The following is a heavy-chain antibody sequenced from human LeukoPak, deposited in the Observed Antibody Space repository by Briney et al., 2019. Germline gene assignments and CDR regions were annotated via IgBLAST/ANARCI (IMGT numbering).Heavy chain of an antibody. CDR2: IYYSGST. J-gene: IGHJ3*02. V-gene: IGHV4-59*01. D-gene: IGHD3-10*01. Sequence: SETLSLTGTVSGGSISSYYWSWIRQPPGKGLEWIGYIYYSGSTNYNPSLKSRVTISVDTSKNQFSLKLSSVTAADTAVYYCARVPHYGSGSDAFDIWGQGTMVTVSS. CDR3: ARVPHYGSGSDAFDI. CDR1: GGSISSYY.